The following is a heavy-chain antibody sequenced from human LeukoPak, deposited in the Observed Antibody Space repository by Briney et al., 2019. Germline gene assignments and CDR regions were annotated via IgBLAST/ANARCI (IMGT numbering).Heavy chain of an antibody. J-gene: IGHJ5*02. D-gene: IGHD2-15*01. CDR1: GGSISSYY. Sequence: SETLSLSCTVSGGSISSYYWSWIRQPPGKGLEWSGYIYYSGSTNYNASLKSRVSISVDASKNQFSLQLTSVTAADTALYYCAREDLVVIPAQRRWFDPWGQGTLVIVSS. CDR3: AREDLVVIPAQRRWFDP. V-gene: IGHV4-59*12. CDR2: IYYSGST.